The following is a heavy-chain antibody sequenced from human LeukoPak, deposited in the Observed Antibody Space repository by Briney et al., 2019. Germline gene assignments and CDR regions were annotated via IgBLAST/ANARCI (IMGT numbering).Heavy chain of an antibody. CDR2: ISWNSGSI. Sequence: GGSLRLSCAASGFTFDDYAMHWVRQAPGKGLEWVSGISWNSGSIGYADSVKGRFTISRDNAKNSLYLQMNSLRAEDSAVYYCAIGNYRALYWGQGTLVTASS. V-gene: IGHV3-9*01. J-gene: IGHJ4*02. CDR3: AIGNYRALY. D-gene: IGHD1-7*01. CDR1: GFTFDDYA.